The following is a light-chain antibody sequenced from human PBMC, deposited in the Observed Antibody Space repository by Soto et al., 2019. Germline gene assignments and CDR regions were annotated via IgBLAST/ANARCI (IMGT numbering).Light chain of an antibody. V-gene: IGKV3-20*01. CDR2: GAS. J-gene: IGKJ4*01. Sequence: IVLTQSPGTLSLSPGERATLSCRASQSVSSSHLAWYQQKPGLAPRLLIYGASIRATGIPDRFSGSGSGTDFTLTITRLEPEDFAVYYCQQYGSSRTFGGGTKVDIK. CDR1: QSVSSSH. CDR3: QQYGSSRT.